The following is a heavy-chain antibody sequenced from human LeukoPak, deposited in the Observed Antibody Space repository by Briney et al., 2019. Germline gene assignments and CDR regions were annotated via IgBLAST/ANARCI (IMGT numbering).Heavy chain of an antibody. Sequence: GGSLRLSCAASGFTFSDYYMSWIRPAPGKGLEWVPYISSSSSYTNYADSVKGRFTISRDNAKNSLYLQMNSLRAEDTAVYYCAREGPGIAVVDYWGQGTLVTVSS. CDR2: ISSSSSYT. V-gene: IGHV3-11*06. CDR1: GFTFSDYY. CDR3: AREGPGIAVVDY. J-gene: IGHJ4*02. D-gene: IGHD6-19*01.